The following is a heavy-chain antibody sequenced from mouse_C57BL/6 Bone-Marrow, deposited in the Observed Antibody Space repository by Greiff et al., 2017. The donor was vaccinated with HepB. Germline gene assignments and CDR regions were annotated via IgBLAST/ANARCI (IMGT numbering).Heavy chain of an antibody. CDR3: ARRAY. CDR2: INPSNGGT. CDR1: GFTFPRYC. Sequence: QLQLKQPGSVLVTPGSSLSLSCQSSGFTFPRYCMHLVKQIPGQDLEWIVNINPSNGGTNYNEKFKSKATLTVDKSSSTAYMQLSSLTSEDSAVYYCARRAYWGQGTLVTVSA. V-gene: IGHV1-53*01. J-gene: IGHJ3*01.